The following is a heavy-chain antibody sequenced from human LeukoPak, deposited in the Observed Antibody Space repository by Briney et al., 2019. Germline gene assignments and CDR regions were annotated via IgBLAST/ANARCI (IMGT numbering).Heavy chain of an antibody. CDR3: ARDHLNPALSAFDI. CDR1: GYTFTNYY. J-gene: IGHJ3*02. D-gene: IGHD1-14*01. Sequence: ASVKVSCKASGYTFTNYYMHWVRQAPRQGLEWMGWINPNSGGTNYAQKFQGRVTMTRDTSISTAYMELSRLRSDDTAVYYCARDHLNPALSAFDIWGQGTMVTVSS. V-gene: IGHV1-2*02. CDR2: INPNSGGT.